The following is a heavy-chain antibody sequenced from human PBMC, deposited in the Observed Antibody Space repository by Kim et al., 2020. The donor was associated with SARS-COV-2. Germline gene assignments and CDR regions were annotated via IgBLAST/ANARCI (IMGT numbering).Heavy chain of an antibody. D-gene: IGHD2-2*01. CDR2: INHSGST. CDR3: ARGVPGPQAPN. CDR1: GGSFSGYY. Sequence: SETLSLTCAVYGGSFSGYYWSWIRQPPGKGLEWIGEINHSGSTNYNPSLKSRVTISVDTSKNQFSLKLSSVTAADTAVYYCARGVPGPQAPNWGQGTLVTVSS. J-gene: IGHJ4*02. V-gene: IGHV4-34*01.